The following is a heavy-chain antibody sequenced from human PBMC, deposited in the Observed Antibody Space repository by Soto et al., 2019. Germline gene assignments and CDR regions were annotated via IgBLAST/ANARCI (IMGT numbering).Heavy chain of an antibody. D-gene: IGHD3-10*01. CDR3: PTHPGGGGY. CDR1: GFTVSNNY. CDR2: IYSGGYT. V-gene: IGHV3-53*01. J-gene: IGHJ4*02. Sequence: EVQLVESGGGLIQPGGSLRLSCAVSGFTVSNNYMSWVRQAPGKGLEGVSVIYSGGYTAYGDSVKGRFTISRDNSKTPLYPKMNSVGADDPAVFSCPTHPGGGGYWGQGTLVTVSS.